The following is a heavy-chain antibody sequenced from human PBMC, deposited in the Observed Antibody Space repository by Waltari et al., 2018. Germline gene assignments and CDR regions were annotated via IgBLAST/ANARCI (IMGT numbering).Heavy chain of an antibody. D-gene: IGHD6-19*01. CDR2: IYYSGST. CDR3: ARLYSSGWYPIDY. J-gene: IGHJ4*02. CDR1: GGSVSSGSYY. Sequence: QVQLQESGPGLVKPSETLSLTCTVSGGSVSSGSYYWSWIRQPPGKGLEWIGYIYYSGSTNYNPSLKSRVTISVDTSKNQFSLKLSSVTAADTAMYYCARLYSSGWYPIDYWGQGTLVTVSS. V-gene: IGHV4-61*01.